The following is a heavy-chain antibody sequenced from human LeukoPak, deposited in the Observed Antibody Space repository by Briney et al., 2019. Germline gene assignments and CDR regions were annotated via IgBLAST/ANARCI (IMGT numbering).Heavy chain of an antibody. V-gene: IGHV3-53*01. CDR2: IYSGGST. D-gene: IGHD3-10*01. CDR1: GFTVSSNY. CDR3: ARDRVVPYGSGSYLDP. Sequence: GGSLRPSCAASGFTVSSNYMSWVRQAPGKGLEWVSVIYSGGSTYYAASVKGRFTISRDNSKNTLYLQMNSLRAEDTAVYYCARDRVVPYGSGSYLDPWGQGTLVTVSS. J-gene: IGHJ5*02.